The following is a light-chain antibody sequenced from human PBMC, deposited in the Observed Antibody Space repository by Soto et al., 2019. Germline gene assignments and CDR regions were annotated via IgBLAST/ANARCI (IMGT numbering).Light chain of an antibody. Sequence: ETVMTKFPATLTESPGERATLSCRASQSVSSYLAWYQQKPGQAPRLLIYDASSRATGIPARFSGSGSGTDFTLTISSLEPEDFAVYYCQQRSNWPTTFGQGTRLEIK. CDR2: DAS. V-gene: IGKV3-11*01. CDR1: QSVSSY. J-gene: IGKJ5*01. CDR3: QQRSNWPTT.